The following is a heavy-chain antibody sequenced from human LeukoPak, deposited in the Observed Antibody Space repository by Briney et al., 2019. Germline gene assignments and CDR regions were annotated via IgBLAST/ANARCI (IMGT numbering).Heavy chain of an antibody. V-gene: IGHV3-23*01. Sequence: TGGSLRLSCAASGFTFSTYAMSWVRQAPGKGLQWVSAASSSGGSTYYADSVKGRFTISRDNSKNTVYLQMNSLRAEDTAVYYCAKRGMTTIKEGFDYWGQGTLVTVSS. J-gene: IGHJ4*02. D-gene: IGHD5-24*01. CDR3: AKRGMTTIKEGFDY. CDR1: GFTFSTYA. CDR2: ASSSGGST.